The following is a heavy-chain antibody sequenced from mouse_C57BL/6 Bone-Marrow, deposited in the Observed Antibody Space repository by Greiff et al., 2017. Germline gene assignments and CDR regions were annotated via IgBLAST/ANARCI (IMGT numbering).Heavy chain of an antibody. CDR3: TRGPITTVVAPYWYFDV. D-gene: IGHD1-1*01. Sequence: EVKLMESGEGLVKPGGSLKLSCAASGFTFSSYAMSWVRQTPEKRLEWVAYISSGGDYIYYADTVKGRFTISRDNARNTLYLQMSSLKSEDTAMYYCTRGPITTVVAPYWYFDVWGTGTTVTVSS. V-gene: IGHV5-9-1*02. CDR1: GFTFSSYA. J-gene: IGHJ1*03. CDR2: ISSGGDYI.